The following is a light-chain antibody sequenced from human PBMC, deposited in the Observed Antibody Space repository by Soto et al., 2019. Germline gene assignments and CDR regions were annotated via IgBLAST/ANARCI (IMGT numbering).Light chain of an antibody. CDR3: CSYIRRSTPWV. CDR2: DVS. V-gene: IGLV2-14*03. J-gene: IGLJ1*01. Sequence: QSARTQRASVARSPGQSITISCTGTSSDVGGYNDVSWYQQHPGKAPKLMIYDVSDRPSGISNRFSASKSGNTASLTISGLQAEDEANDSCCSYIRRSTPWVFVTVTKVPVL. CDR1: SSDVGGYND.